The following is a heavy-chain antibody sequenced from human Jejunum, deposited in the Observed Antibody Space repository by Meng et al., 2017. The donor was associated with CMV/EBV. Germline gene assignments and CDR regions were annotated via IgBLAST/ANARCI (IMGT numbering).Heavy chain of an antibody. J-gene: IGHJ5*02. V-gene: IGHV4-34*01. CDR1: GGSFKGYY. D-gene: IGHD4-17*01. CDR2: INDSGST. Sequence: QAQLPQWGAGRLKHSATLSLTCGVYGGSFKGYYWKGVRQPPKKGLEWIGEINDSGSTNYNPSLKSRVTISVDKSKNQFSLKLNSVTAADTAVYYCANSYGVRFDPWGPGTLVTVSS. CDR3: ANSYGVRFDP.